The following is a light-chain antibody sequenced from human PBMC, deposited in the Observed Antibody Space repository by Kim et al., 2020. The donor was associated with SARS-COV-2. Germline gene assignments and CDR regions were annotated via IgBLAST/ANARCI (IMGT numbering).Light chain of an antibody. CDR3: QAWDCSTAV. CDR2: QDS. CDR1: KLGDKF. V-gene: IGLV3-1*01. J-gene: IGLJ2*01. Sequence: SWAPGPTASITCSGDKLGDKFASWYQQKPGQSPVLVIYQDSKRPSGIPERFSGSNSGNTATLTISGTQAMDEADYYCQAWDCSTAVFGGGTQLTVL.